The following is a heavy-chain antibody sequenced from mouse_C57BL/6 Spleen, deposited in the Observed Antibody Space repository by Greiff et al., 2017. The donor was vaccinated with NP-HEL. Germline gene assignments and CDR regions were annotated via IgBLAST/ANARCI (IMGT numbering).Heavy chain of an antibody. J-gene: IGHJ3*01. CDR3: ARWYGYDGPWFAY. CDR2: IYPRSGNT. Sequence: QVQLQQSGAELARPGASVKLSCKASGYTFTSYGISWVKQRTGQGLEWIGEIYPRSGNTYYNEKFKGKATLTADKSSSTAYMELRSLTSEDSAVYFCARWYGYDGPWFAYGGQGTLVTVSA. D-gene: IGHD2-2*01. CDR1: GYTFTSYG. V-gene: IGHV1-81*01.